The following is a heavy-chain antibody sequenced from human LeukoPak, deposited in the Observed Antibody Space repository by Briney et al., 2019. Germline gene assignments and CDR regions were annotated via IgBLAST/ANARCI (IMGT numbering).Heavy chain of an antibody. V-gene: IGHV6-1*01. J-gene: IGHJ5*02. Sequence: SQTLSLTCAISGDSVSRSSAAWNWIRQSPSRGLEWLGRTYYGSKWYNDYAVSVKSRITINPDTSKNQFSLQLNSMTPEDTALYYCARDHTLTPYGNWFDVWGQGTLVTVSS. CDR2: TYYGSKWYN. CDR1: GDSVSRSSAA. D-gene: IGHD3-9*01. CDR3: ARDHTLTPYGNWFDV.